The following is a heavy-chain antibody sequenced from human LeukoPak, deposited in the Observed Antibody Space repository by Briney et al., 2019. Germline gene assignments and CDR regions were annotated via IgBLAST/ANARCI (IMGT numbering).Heavy chain of an antibody. CDR2: INPNSGGT. CDR3: ARQYSSSWFGDY. CDR1: GYTFTGYY. V-gene: IGHV1-2*06. J-gene: IGHJ4*02. D-gene: IGHD6-13*01. Sequence: ASVKVSCKASGYTFTGYYMHWVRQAPGQGLEWMGRINPNSGGTNYAQKFQGRVTMTRDTSISTAYMKLSRLRSDDTAVYYCARQYSSSWFGDYWGQGTLVTVSS.